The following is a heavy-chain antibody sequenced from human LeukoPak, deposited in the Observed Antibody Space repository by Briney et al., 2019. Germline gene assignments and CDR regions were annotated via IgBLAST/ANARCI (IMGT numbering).Heavy chain of an antibody. Sequence: GASVKVSCKASGYTFTSYDINWVRQATGQGLEWMGRMNPNSGNTGYAQKFQGRVTITRNTSISTAYMELSSLRSEDTAVYYCARVTRIVGATNWFDPWGQGTLVTVSS. V-gene: IGHV1-8*03. J-gene: IGHJ5*02. CDR2: MNPNSGNT. CDR3: ARVTRIVGATNWFDP. CDR1: GYTFTSYD. D-gene: IGHD1-26*01.